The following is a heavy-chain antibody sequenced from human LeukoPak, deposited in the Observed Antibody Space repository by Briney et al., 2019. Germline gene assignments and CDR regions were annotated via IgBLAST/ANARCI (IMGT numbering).Heavy chain of an antibody. D-gene: IGHD6-13*01. V-gene: IGHV4-59*11. CDR3: ARALPGYFYFDY. Sequence: PSETLSLTCTVSGGSISSHYWSWIRQPPGKGLEWIGYISYSGSTNYNPSLKSRVTISVDTSKNQFSLKLSSVTAADTAVYYRARALPGYFYFDYWGRGTLVAVSS. CDR2: ISYSGST. CDR1: GGSISSHY. J-gene: IGHJ4*02.